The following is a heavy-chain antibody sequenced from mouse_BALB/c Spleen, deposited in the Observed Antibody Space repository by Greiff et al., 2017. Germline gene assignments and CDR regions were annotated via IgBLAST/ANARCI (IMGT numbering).Heavy chain of an antibody. Sequence: EVKLLESGAELVRSGASVKLSCTASGFNIKDYYMHWVKQRPEQGLEWIGWIDPENGDTEYAPKFQGKATMTADTSSNTAYLQLSSLTSEDTAVYYCNRGGTGYFDYWGQGTTLTVSS. CDR3: NRGGTGYFDY. V-gene: IGHV14-4*02. CDR2: IDPENGDT. CDR1: GFNIKDYY. D-gene: IGHD4-1*01. J-gene: IGHJ2*01.